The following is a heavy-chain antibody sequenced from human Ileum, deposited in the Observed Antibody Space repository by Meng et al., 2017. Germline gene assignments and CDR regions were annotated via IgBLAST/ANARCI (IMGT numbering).Heavy chain of an antibody. CDR2: AST. D-gene: IGHD7-27*01. CDR1: GGSVSSSGYQ. V-gene: IGHV4-61*08. J-gene: IGHJ4*02. CDR3: ARDHWGSLDY. Sequence: QVQLQEPGPGLVRRSETPSLLCAVSGGSVSSSGYQWGWIRQPPGKGLEWIGYASTNYNPSLKSRVTISVDTSKNQFSLKLTSVTAADTAVYYCARDHWGSLDYWGQGVLVTVSS.